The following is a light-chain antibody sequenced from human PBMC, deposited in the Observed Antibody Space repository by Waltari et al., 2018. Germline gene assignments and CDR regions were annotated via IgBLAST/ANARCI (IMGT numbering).Light chain of an antibody. CDR2: SIN. Sequence: QTVVTQEPSVTVSPGGTVTLTFASSTGAVTTRFYPNWFQQKPGQAPRALIYSINQRHSWTPARFSGSLLGGKAALTLSGVQPEDEAVYYCLLYYGALDWIFGGGTNLTVL. V-gene: IGLV7-43*01. J-gene: IGLJ2*01. CDR3: LLYYGALDWI. CDR1: TGAVTTRFY.